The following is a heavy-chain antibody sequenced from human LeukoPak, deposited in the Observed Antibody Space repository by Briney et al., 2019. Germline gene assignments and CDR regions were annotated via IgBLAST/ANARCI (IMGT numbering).Heavy chain of an antibody. CDR1: GGSISSSNW. V-gene: IGHV4-4*02. D-gene: IGHD3-10*01. CDR3: ACPLSRGSNDY. CDR2: IYHSGST. Sequence: PSETLSLTCAVSGGSISSSNWWSWVLQPPGKGLEWIGEIYHSGSTNYNPSLKSRVTISVDTSKNQFSLKLSSVTAADTAVYYCACPLSRGSNDYWGQGTLVTVSS. J-gene: IGHJ4*02.